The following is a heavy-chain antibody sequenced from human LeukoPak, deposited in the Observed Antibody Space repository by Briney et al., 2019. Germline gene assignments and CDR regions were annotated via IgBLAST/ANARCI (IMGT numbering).Heavy chain of an antibody. J-gene: IGHJ4*02. V-gene: IGHV1-24*01. D-gene: IGHD1-26*01. Sequence: ASVKVSCKVSGYTLTELSMHWVRQAPGKGLEWMGGFDPEDGETIYAQMFQGRVTMTEDTSTDTAYMELSSLRSEDTAVYYCATDLRIGWELRDYWGQGTLVTVSS. CDR3: ATDLRIGWELRDY. CDR2: FDPEDGET. CDR1: GYTLTELS.